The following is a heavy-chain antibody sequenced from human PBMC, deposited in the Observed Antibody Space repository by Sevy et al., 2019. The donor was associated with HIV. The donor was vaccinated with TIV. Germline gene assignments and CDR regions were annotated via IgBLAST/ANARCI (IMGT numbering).Heavy chain of an antibody. CDR2: ISGSGGST. D-gene: IGHD3-3*01. CDR3: AKGTHYDFWSGPDY. J-gene: IGHJ4*02. V-gene: IGHV3-23*01. Sequence: GESLKISCAASGFTFSSYAMSWVRQAPGKGLEWVSAISGSGGSTYYADSVKGRFTISRDNSKNTLYLQMNSLRAEDTAVYYCAKGTHYDFWSGPDYWGQGTLVTVSS. CDR1: GFTFSSYA.